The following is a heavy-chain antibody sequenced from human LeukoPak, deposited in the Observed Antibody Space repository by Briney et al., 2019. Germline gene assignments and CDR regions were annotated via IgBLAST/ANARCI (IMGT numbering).Heavy chain of an antibody. Sequence: GWSLRLSCAASGFTFSDYYMSWTRQAPGKGLEWVSYISSSSSYTNYADSVKGRFTISRDNAKNSLYLQMNSLRAEDTAVYYCARGGVVTAHDAFDIWGQGTMVTVSS. CDR3: ARGGVVTAHDAFDI. CDR1: GFTFSDYY. V-gene: IGHV3-11*06. J-gene: IGHJ3*02. D-gene: IGHD2-21*02. CDR2: ISSSSSYT.